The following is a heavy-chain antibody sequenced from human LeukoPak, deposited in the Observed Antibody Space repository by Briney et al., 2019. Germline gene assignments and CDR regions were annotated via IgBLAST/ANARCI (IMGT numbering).Heavy chain of an antibody. Sequence: SQTLCLTCTVSGGSISSGDYYWSWIRQPPGQGLEWFGYINYSGSTYYNPSLKSRVTISVDTSKNQFSLKLSSVTAADTAVYYCARDVNPGYYYGSGSYTSWFDPWGQGTLVTVSS. V-gene: IGHV4-30-4*01. D-gene: IGHD3-10*01. J-gene: IGHJ5*02. CDR3: ARDVNPGYYYGSGSYTSWFDP. CDR1: GGSISSGDYY. CDR2: INYSGST.